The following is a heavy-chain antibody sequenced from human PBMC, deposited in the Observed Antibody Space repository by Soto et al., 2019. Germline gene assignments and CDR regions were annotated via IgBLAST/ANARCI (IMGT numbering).Heavy chain of an antibody. V-gene: IGHV1-46*03. D-gene: IGHD3-22*01. CDR2: INPSGGST. Sequence: ASVKVSCKASGYTFTSYYMHWVRQAPGQGLEWMGIINPSGGSTSYAQKFQGRVTMTRDTSTSTVYMELSSLRSEDTAVYYCARDPTGADSSGYYPPYFDYWGQGTQVTVSS. J-gene: IGHJ4*02. CDR3: ARDPTGADSSGYYPPYFDY. CDR1: GYTFTSYY.